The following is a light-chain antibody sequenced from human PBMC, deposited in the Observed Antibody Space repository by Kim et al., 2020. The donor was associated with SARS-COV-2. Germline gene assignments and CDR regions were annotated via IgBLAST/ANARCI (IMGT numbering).Light chain of an antibody. V-gene: IGKV1D-12*01. CDR2: AAS. Sequence: ASVGDRVTITCRASQAIGSWLAWYQQKPGRAPKLLIYAASSLQSGVPSRFSGSGSGTNFTLTVTSLQPEDFATYYCQKTNSSPLTFGGGTKVDIK. CDR3: QKTNSSPLT. CDR1: QAIGSW. J-gene: IGKJ4*01.